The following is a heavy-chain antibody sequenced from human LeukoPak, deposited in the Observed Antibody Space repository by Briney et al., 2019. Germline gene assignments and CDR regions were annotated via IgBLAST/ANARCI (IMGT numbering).Heavy chain of an antibody. D-gene: IGHD1-26*01. CDR1: GGSFSGYY. V-gene: IGHV4-34*01. CDR2: INHSGST. CDR3: ATVSGIYYFDY. J-gene: IGHJ4*02. Sequence: SETLSLTCAVYGGSFSGYYWSWIRQPPGKGLEWIGEINHSGSTNYNPSLKSRVTISVDTSENHFSLRLNSVTAADTAVYYCATVSGIYYFDYWGQGTLVTVSS.